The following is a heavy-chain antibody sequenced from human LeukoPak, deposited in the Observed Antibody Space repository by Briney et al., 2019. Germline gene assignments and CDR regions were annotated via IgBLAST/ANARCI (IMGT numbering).Heavy chain of an antibody. J-gene: IGHJ4*02. V-gene: IGHV4-59*01. CDR2: IYYSGST. CDR1: GGSISKFY. CDR3: ARDLGGVDY. Sequence: SETLSLTCIVSGGSISKFYWSWIRQPPGKGLEWIGYIYYSGSTNYNPSLKSRVTISVDTSKNQFSLKLSSVTAADTAVYYCARDLGGVDYWGQGTLVTVSS. D-gene: IGHD3-10*01.